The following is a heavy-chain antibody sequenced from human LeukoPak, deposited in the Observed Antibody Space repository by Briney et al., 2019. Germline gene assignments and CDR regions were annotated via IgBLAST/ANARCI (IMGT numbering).Heavy chain of an antibody. CDR2: VSPDGNLA. CDR3: ARDLSFSPDH. Sequence: GGSLRLSCAASGFTFSGYAMSWVRQAPGKGPVWVAHVSPDGNLANYADSVKGRFIISRDNAKNTLFLQMNSLRAEDTAVYYCARDLSFSPDHWGQGTLVTVSS. V-gene: IGHV3-74*01. CDR1: GFTFSGYA. J-gene: IGHJ4*02.